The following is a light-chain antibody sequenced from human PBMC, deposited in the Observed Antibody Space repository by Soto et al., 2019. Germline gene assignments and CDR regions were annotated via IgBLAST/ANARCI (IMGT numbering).Light chain of an antibody. CDR2: KNN. J-gene: IGLJ3*02. V-gene: IGLV1-40*01. CDR1: SSNVGANYD. Sequence: QAVVTQPPSVSGAPGQTITISCTGSSSNVGANYDVHWYQVLPGAGPRLLIYKNNNRPSGVPDRFSGSKSGTSASLAITGLRAEDEADYYCQSYDNILSGPLFGGGTKLTVL. CDR3: QSYDNILSGPL.